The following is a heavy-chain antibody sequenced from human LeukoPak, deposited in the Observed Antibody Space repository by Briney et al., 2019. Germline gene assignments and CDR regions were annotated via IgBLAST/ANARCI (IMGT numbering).Heavy chain of an antibody. J-gene: IGHJ4*02. CDR1: GGTFSSYA. D-gene: IGHD1-1*01. CDR3: ARRRLAGTTNSEGSFDY. Sequence: GASVKVSCKASGGTFSSYAISWVRQAPGQGLEWMGRIIPIFGIANYAQKFQGRVTITADKSTSTAYMELSSLRSEDTAVYYGARRRLAGTTNSEGSFDYWGQGTLVTVSS. CDR2: IIPIFGIA. V-gene: IGHV1-69*04.